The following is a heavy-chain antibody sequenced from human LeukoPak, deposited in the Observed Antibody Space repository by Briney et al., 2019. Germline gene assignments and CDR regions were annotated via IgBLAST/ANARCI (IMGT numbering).Heavy chain of an antibody. CDR1: GGSFSGYY. J-gene: IGHJ4*02. CDR3: ARCHISPNKAVTYYFDY. V-gene: IGHV4-34*01. D-gene: IGHD1/OR15-1a*01. CDR2: INHRGST. Sequence: TSETLSLTCAVHGGSFSGYYWSWIRQPPGKGLEWGGEINHRGSTNYTPSLKSRVTISVDTSKNQFSLTLSSVTAADTAVYYCARCHISPNKAVTYYFDYWGQGTLVTVSS.